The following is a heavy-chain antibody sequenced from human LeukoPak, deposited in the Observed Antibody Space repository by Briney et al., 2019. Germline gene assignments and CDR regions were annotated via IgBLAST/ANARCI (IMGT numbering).Heavy chain of an antibody. V-gene: IGHV1-8*01. D-gene: IGHD2-2*01. Sequence: ASVKVSCKASGYTFTSYDINWVRQATGQGLEWMGWMYPNSGNTGYAQKFQGRVTMTRTTSISTAYMELSSLRSEDTTVYYCASPTRPAAILNYGMDVWGQGTTVTVSS. CDR2: MYPNSGNT. CDR1: GYTFTSYD. CDR3: ASPTRPAAILNYGMDV. J-gene: IGHJ6*02.